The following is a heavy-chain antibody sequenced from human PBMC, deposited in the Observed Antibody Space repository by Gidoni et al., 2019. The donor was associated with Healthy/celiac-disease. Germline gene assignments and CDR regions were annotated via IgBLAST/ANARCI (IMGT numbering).Heavy chain of an antibody. Sequence: EVQLLESGGGLVQPGGSLRLSCSASGFTFSSYAMSWVRQPPGKGLEWVSAISGSGGSTYYADSVKGRFTISRDNSKNTLYLQMNSLRAEDTAVYYCAKDWDIVVVVAVDYWGQGTLVTVSS. D-gene: IGHD2-15*01. CDR1: GFTFSSYA. CDR2: ISGSGGST. V-gene: IGHV3-23*01. CDR3: AKDWDIVVVVAVDY. J-gene: IGHJ4*02.